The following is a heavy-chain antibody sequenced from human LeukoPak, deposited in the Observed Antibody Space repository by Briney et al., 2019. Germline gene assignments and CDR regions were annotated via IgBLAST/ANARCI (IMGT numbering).Heavy chain of an antibody. D-gene: IGHD2-15*01. J-gene: IGHJ4*02. CDR2: ISDSGGST. V-gene: IGHV3-23*01. CDR1: GFTFSSFA. CDR3: AKSHSVAQRGYFDY. Sequence: GGSLRLSCAASGFTFSSFAMTWVRQAPGKGLEWVSTISDSGGSTYYADAVKGRFTISIDNSKYTLYAQMNILSAEAAAVYYCAKSHSVAQRGYFDYWGQGTLVTVSS.